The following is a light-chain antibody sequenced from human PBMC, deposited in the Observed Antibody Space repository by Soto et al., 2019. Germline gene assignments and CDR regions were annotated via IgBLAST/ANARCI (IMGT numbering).Light chain of an antibody. Sequence: IQITQSPSTLSASVGDRVTITCRASQSIGRWLAWYQQKPGKAPKSLIYDASNLESGVPARFSGSGSGTDFIFTISSLQPVDFATYYCQQYSGYLYTFGPGTKVDIK. V-gene: IGKV1-5*01. CDR2: DAS. J-gene: IGKJ2*01. CDR1: QSIGRW. CDR3: QQYSGYLYT.